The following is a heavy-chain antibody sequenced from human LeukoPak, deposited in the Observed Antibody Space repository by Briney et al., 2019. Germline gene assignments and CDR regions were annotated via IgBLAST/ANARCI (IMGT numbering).Heavy chain of an antibody. CDR1: GFTFSSYG. D-gene: IGHD6-19*01. CDR3: AGDSTMHSSGWFDY. Sequence: PGRSLRLSCAASGFTFSSYGMHWVRQAPGKGLEWVAVIWYDGSNKYYADSVKGRFTISRDNSKNTLYLQMNSLRAEDTAVYYCAGDSTMHSSGWFDYWGQGTLVTVFS. CDR2: IWYDGSNK. V-gene: IGHV3-33*01. J-gene: IGHJ4*02.